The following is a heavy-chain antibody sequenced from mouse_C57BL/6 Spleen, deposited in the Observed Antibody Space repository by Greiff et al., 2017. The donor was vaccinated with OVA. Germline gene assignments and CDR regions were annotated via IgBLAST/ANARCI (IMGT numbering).Heavy chain of an antibody. CDR2: INPKNGGT. CDR1: GYTFTDYH. V-gene: IGHV1-18*01. CDR3: ASSGIWLRSYFDY. D-gene: IGHD2-2*01. J-gene: IGHJ2*01. Sequence: VQLQQSGPELVKPGASVTIPCKASGYTFTDYHMDWVKQSPGKSLAWIGDINPKNGGTIYNQKFKGKATLTVDKSSRTAYMELRSLTSEDTAVYDCASSGIWLRSYFDYWGQGTTLTVSS.